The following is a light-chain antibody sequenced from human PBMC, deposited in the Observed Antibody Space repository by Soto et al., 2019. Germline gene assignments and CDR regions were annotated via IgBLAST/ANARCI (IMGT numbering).Light chain of an antibody. CDR1: SSNTGNNF. Sequence: QSVLTQPPSVSAAPGQEGTISCSGSSSNTGNNFVSWYQHLPGTAPKLLMYDNDNRPSGIPDRFSGTKSGTSATLGITGLQTGDEAHYYCATWDSSLIAGVFGGGTKLTVL. V-gene: IGLV1-51*01. CDR2: DND. CDR3: ATWDSSLIAGV. J-gene: IGLJ2*01.